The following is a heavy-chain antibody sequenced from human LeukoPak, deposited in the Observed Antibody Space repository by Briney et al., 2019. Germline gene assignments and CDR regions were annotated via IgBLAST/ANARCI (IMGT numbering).Heavy chain of an antibody. V-gene: IGHV1-8*01. CDR1: GYTFTSYD. Sequence: ASVTVSCKASGYTFTSYDINWVRQAPGQGLEWMGWMNPNSGNTGYAQKFQGRVTMTRDTSISTAYMELSRLTSDDTAVYYCARSKQWRLDAFDIWGQGTMVTVSS. CDR2: MNPNSGNT. J-gene: IGHJ3*02. CDR3: ARSKQWRLDAFDI. D-gene: IGHD6-19*01.